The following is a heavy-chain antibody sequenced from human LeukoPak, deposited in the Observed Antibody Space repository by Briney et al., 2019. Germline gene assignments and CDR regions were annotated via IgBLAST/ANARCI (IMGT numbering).Heavy chain of an antibody. V-gene: IGHV4-30-4*01. J-gene: IGHJ4*02. CDR1: GGSISSGDYY. CDR2: IYYSGST. Sequence: SQTLSLTCTVSGGSISSGDYYWSWIRQPPGKGLEWIGYIYYSGSTYYNPSLKSRVTISVDTSKNQFSLKLSSETAADTAVYYCARGDSSGYYVFDYWGQGTLVTVSP. CDR3: ARGDSSGYYVFDY. D-gene: IGHD3-22*01.